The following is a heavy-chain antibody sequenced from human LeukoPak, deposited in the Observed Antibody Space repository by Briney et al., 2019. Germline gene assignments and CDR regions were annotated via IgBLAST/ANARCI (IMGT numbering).Heavy chain of an antibody. Sequence: GGSLRLSCAASGFWFSNYAMAWIRQAPEKGLEWVSSISGGANNIKYSDSAKGRFSISRDNSKNTLHLQMDNLRVDDTALYYCGRHPEGDYNGAFDFWGQGTKVTVSS. J-gene: IGHJ3*01. D-gene: IGHD4-17*01. V-gene: IGHV3-23*01. CDR3: GRHPEGDYNGAFDF. CDR2: ISGGANNI. CDR1: GFWFSNYA.